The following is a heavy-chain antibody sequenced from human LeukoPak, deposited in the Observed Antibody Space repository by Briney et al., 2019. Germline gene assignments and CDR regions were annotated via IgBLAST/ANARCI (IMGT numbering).Heavy chain of an antibody. D-gene: IGHD1-26*01. J-gene: IGHJ4*02. CDR1: GGSISSYY. Sequence: SETLSLTCTVSGGSISSYYWSWIRQPPGKGLEWIGYIYYTGSTNYNPSLKSRVTISVDTSKNQFSLKLSSVTAADTAVYYCARGNSGSYYGFDYWGQVTLVTVSS. CDR3: ARGNSGSYYGFDY. V-gene: IGHV4-59*01. CDR2: IYYTGST.